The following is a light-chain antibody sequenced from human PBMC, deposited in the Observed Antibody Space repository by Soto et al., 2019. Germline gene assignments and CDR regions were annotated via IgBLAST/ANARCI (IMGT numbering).Light chain of an antibody. CDR1: QSISSW. CDR2: TAS. V-gene: IGKV1-5*03. CDR3: QEYNSNQWT. J-gene: IGKJ1*01. Sequence: DIQMTQSPSTLSASVGDRVTITCRASQSISSWLAWYQQKPGKAPKLLIYTASTLESGVPSRFSGSGSGTVFTLTFSSLQPDEFAPSYCQEYNSNQWTFGQGTNLEIK.